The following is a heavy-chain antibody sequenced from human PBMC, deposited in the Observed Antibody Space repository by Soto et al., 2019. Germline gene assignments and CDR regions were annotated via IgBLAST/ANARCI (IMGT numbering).Heavy chain of an antibody. J-gene: IGHJ3*02. Sequence: GESLKISCKGSGYSFTSYWIGWVRQMPGKGLEWMGIIYPGDSDTRYSPSFQGQVTISADKSISTAYLQWSSLKASDTAMYYCARRRHDILTGYYDAFDIWGQGTMVTVSS. CDR2: IYPGDSDT. D-gene: IGHD3-9*01. CDR3: ARRRHDILTGYYDAFDI. CDR1: GYSFTSYW. V-gene: IGHV5-51*01.